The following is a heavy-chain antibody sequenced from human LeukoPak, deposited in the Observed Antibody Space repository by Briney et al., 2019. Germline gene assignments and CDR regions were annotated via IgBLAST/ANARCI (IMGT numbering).Heavy chain of an antibody. Sequence: GASVKVSCKASGYTFTNYGISWVRQAPGQGLEWMGWISAYNGNTNYAQKLQGRVTMTTDTSTSTAYMELSRLRSDDTAVYYCARDMTTVTTSGDYWGQGTLVTVSS. CDR1: GYTFTNYG. V-gene: IGHV1-18*01. CDR2: ISAYNGNT. CDR3: ARDMTTVTTSGDY. D-gene: IGHD4-17*01. J-gene: IGHJ4*02.